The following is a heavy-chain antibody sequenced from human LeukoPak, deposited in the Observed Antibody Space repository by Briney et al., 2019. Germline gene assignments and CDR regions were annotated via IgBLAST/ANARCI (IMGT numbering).Heavy chain of an antibody. D-gene: IGHD4-11*01. CDR3: ARVNMWDYRRYYYYMDV. V-gene: IGHV4-34*01. Sequence: SDTLSLTCAVHGGSFSRYYWSWIRQPPGKGLEWIGEINHSGSTNYNPSLKSRVTISVDTSKNQFSLKLNSVTAADTAIYYCARVNMWDYRRYYYYMDVWGKGTTVTVSS. CDR2: INHSGST. J-gene: IGHJ6*03. CDR1: GGSFSRYY.